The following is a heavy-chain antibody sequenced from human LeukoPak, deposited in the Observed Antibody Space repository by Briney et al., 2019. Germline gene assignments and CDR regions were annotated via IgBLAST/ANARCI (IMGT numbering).Heavy chain of an antibody. D-gene: IGHD3-3*01. CDR2: ISYDGSNK. Sequence: AGGSLRLSCAASGFTFSSHGMHWVRQAPGKGLEWVAVISYDGSNKYYADSVKGRFTISRDNSKNTLYLQMNSLRAEDTAVYYCANLAYYDFYYWGQGTLVTVSS. J-gene: IGHJ4*02. CDR3: ANLAYYDFYY. CDR1: GFTFSSHG. V-gene: IGHV3-30*18.